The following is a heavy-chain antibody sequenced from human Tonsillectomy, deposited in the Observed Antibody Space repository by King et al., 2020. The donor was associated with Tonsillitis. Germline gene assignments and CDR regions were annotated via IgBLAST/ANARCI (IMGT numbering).Heavy chain of an antibody. CDR1: GFTFSSYS. Sequence: VQLVESGGGLVQPGGSLRLSCAASGFTFSSYSMNWVRQAPGKGLEGVLYIRSSSYTIYYADSVKGRFTISRDNAKNSLYLKMNSLRADDTAVYYCASDRGGSGWPLFDYWGQGTLVTVSS. CDR3: ASDRGGSGWPLFDY. V-gene: IGHV3-48*01. J-gene: IGHJ4*02. CDR2: IRSSSYTI. D-gene: IGHD6-19*01.